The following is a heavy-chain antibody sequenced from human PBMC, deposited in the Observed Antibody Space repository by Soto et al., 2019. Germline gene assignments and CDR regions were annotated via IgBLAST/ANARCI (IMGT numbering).Heavy chain of an antibody. J-gene: IGHJ5*02. V-gene: IGHV3-21*01. CDR3: ARARTTTWSGTTRGWFDP. Sequence: GGSLRLSCAASGFTLGNYSMSWARHTPGKGREWVSSISSNSNYKYYVASVKVRFIISRDNAKSSLYLQMNSLRAEDTAVYYCARARTTTWSGTTRGWFDPWGQGSLVTVSS. D-gene: IGHD1-7*01. CDR2: ISSNSNYK. CDR1: GFTLGNYS.